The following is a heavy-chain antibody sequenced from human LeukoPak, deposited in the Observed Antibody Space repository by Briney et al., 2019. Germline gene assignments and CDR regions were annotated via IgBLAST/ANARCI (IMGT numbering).Heavy chain of an antibody. D-gene: IGHD3-22*01. CDR1: GFTLSSYE. J-gene: IGHJ4*02. CDR2: IRYDGSNK. Sequence: GGSLRLSCTVSGFTLSSYEMTWFCQAPGKGLEWVAFIRYDGSNKYYADSVKGRFTISRDNSKNTLYLQMNSLRAEDTAVYYCAKDGLTTYYYDSSGYYYPGYWGQGTLVTVSS. V-gene: IGHV3-30*02. CDR3: AKDGLTTYYYDSSGYYYPGY.